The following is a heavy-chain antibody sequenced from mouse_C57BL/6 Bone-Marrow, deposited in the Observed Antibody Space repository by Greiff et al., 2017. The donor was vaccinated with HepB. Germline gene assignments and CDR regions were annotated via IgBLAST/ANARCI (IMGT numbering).Heavy chain of an antibody. J-gene: IGHJ3*01. CDR3: TTDSNWFAY. D-gene: IGHD2-5*01. V-gene: IGHV14-4*01. Sequence: EVQLQQSGAELVRPGASVKLSCTASGFNIKDDYMHWVKQRPEQGLEWIGWIDPENGDTEYASKFQGKATITADTSSNTAYLQLSSLTSEDTAVYYCTTDSNWFAYWGQGTLVTVSA. CDR2: IDPENGDT. CDR1: GFNIKDDY.